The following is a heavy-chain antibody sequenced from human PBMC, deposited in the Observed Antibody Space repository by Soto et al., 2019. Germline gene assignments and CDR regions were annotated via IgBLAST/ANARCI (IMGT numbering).Heavy chain of an antibody. J-gene: IGHJ5*02. V-gene: IGHV1-2*04. Sequence: ASVKVSCKASGYTFTGYYMHWVRQAPGQGLEWMGWINPNSGGTNYAQKFQGWVTMTRDTSISTAYMELSRLRSDDTAVYYCAREIAAAGVNCFDPWGQGTLVTV. CDR1: GYTFTGYY. D-gene: IGHD6-13*01. CDR3: AREIAAAGVNCFDP. CDR2: INPNSGGT.